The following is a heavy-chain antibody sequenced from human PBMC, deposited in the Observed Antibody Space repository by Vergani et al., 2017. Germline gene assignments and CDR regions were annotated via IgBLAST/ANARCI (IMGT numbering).Heavy chain of an antibody. D-gene: IGHD3-10*01. V-gene: IGHV4-38-2*02. CDR2: IYHSGST. J-gene: IGHJ5*02. CDR3: ASELLWYNYGSGSYYNGNWFDP. CDR1: GYSISSGYY. Sequence: QVQLQESGPGLVKPSETLSLTCTVSGYSISSGYYWGWIRQPPGKGLEWIGSIYHSGSTYYNPSLKSRVTISVDTSKNQFSLKLSSVTAADTAVYYCASELLWYNYGSGSYYNGNWFDPWGQGTLVTVSS.